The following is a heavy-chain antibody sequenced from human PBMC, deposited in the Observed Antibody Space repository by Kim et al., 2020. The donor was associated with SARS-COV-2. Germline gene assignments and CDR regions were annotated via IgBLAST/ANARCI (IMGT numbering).Heavy chain of an antibody. J-gene: IGHJ4*02. V-gene: IGHV3-74*01. Sequence: GGSLRLSCAASGLAFSSYWMFWVRQPQGKGLLWVSHIKGDGSATVYADSVKGRFTVSRDNAKNTLYLQLSTLRAEDTAVYYCATGNNWSFDYWGPGTLVTVSS. CDR2: IKGDGSAT. CDR1: GLAFSSYW. CDR3: ATGNNWSFDY. D-gene: IGHD1-1*01.